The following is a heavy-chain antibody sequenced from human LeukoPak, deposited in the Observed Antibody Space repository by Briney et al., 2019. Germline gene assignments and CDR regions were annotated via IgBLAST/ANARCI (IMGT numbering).Heavy chain of an antibody. J-gene: IGHJ4*02. CDR3: AKDAAGPEY. Sequence: GGSLRLSCAVSGFTFSSYTMNWVRQTPGKGLEWVSSISSSSSDVYYADSVKGRFTISRDNSKNTLYLQMNSLRAEDTAVYYCAKDAAGPEYWGQGTLVTVSS. CDR1: GFTFSSYT. CDR2: ISSSSSDV. V-gene: IGHV3-21*04. D-gene: IGHD6-13*01.